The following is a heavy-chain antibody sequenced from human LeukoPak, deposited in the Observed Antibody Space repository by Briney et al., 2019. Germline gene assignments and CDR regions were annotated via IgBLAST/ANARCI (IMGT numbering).Heavy chain of an antibody. CDR3: ARGWSKDIVVVPAAIFCGMDV. CDR2: INHIGST. J-gene: IGHJ6*02. V-gene: IGHV4-34*01. Sequence: SETLSLTCAVYGVSFSGYYWSWIRQPPGKGLEWIGEINHIGSTNYNPSLKSRVTISVDTSKNQFSLKLSSVTAADTAVYYCARGWSKDIVVVPAAIFCGMDVWGQGTTVTVSS. D-gene: IGHD2-2*01. CDR1: GVSFSGYY.